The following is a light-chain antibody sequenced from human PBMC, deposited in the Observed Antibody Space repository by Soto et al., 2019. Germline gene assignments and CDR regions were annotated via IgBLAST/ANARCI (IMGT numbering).Light chain of an antibody. Sequence: AIQLTQSPSSLSASVGDRVTITCRASQDIRTELGWYQQKPGKAPRLLIYGTFSLQSGVRSRFSGSGSGTDFTLTISSLQPDDFATYYCLQDFKYPLTFGQGTKVDIK. CDR1: QDIRTE. J-gene: IGKJ1*01. CDR2: GTF. V-gene: IGKV1-6*01. CDR3: LQDFKYPLT.